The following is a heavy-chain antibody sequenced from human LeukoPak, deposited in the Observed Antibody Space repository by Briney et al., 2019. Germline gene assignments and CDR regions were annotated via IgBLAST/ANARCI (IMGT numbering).Heavy chain of an antibody. V-gene: IGHV4-59*12. Sequence: SETLSLTCTASGGSISNYYWSWIRRPPGKGLEWIGYIYYSGSTNYNPSLKSRVTISVDTSKNQFSLKLSSVTAADTAVYYCARDTASSAAGYMDVWGKGTAVTVSS. CDR2: IYYSGST. J-gene: IGHJ6*03. CDR3: ARDTASSAAGYMDV. CDR1: GGSISNYY. D-gene: IGHD2-15*01.